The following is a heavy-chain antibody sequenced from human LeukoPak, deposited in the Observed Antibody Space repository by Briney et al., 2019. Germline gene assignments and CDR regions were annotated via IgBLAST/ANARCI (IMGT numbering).Heavy chain of an antibody. CDR3: ATYCSSTSCYPYAPYWYFDL. CDR2: IKQDGSEK. J-gene: IGHJ2*01. V-gene: IGHV3-7*01. D-gene: IGHD2-2*01. Sequence: GGSLRLSCAASGFTFSSYWMSWVRQAPGKGLEWVANIKQDGSEKYYVDSVKGRFTISRDNAKNSLYLQMNSLRAEDTAVYYCATYCSSTSCYPYAPYWYFDLWGRGTLVTVSS. CDR1: GFTFSSYW.